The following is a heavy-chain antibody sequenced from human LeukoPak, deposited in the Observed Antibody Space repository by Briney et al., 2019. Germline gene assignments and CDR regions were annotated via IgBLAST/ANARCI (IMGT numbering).Heavy chain of an antibody. CDR1: GGTFSSYA. V-gene: IGHV1-69*05. J-gene: IGHJ5*02. CDR2: IIPIFGTS. D-gene: IGHD6-19*01. Sequence: SVKVSCKASGGTFSSYAISWVRQAPGQGLEWMGGIIPIFGTSNYAQKFQGRVTITTDESTSTAYMELSSLRSEDTAVYYCARDAVAVAGTDWFDPWGQGTLVTVSS. CDR3: ARDAVAVAGTDWFDP.